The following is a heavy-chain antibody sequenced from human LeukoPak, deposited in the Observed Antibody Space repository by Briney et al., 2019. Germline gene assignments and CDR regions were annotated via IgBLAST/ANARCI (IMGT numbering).Heavy chain of an antibody. CDR1: GGSISSYY. CDR2: IYYSGST. CDR3: ARHSGIAVAGADFDY. D-gene: IGHD6-19*01. Sequence: PSETLSLTCTVSGGSISSYYWSWIRQPPGQGLEWIGYIYYSGSTNYNPSLKSRVTISVDTSKNQFSLKLSSVTAADTAVYYCARHSGIAVAGADFDYWGQGTLVTVSS. J-gene: IGHJ4*02. V-gene: IGHV4-59*08.